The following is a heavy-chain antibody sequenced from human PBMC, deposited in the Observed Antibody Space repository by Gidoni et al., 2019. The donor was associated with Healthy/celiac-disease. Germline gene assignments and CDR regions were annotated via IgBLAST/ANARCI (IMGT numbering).Heavy chain of an antibody. Sequence: QVQLVQSGAEVKKPGASVKGSCKASGYTFTSYYMHWVRQAPGQGLEWMGIINPSGGSTSYAQKFQGRVTMTRDTSTSTVYMELSSLRSEDTAVYYCARAWDCSGGSCYGWFDPWGQGTLVTVSS. CDR2: INPSGGST. D-gene: IGHD2-15*01. CDR3: ARAWDCSGGSCYGWFDP. CDR1: GYTFTSYY. J-gene: IGHJ5*02. V-gene: IGHV1-46*01.